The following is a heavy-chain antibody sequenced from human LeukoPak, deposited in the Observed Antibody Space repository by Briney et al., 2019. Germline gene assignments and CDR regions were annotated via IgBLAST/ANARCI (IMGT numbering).Heavy chain of an antibody. CDR3: ARGHPSNSKTFDM. CDR2: IIPIFGTT. D-gene: IGHD6-13*01. J-gene: IGHJ3*02. V-gene: IGHV1-69*13. CDR1: GYTFTGYY. Sequence: ASVKVSCRASGYTFTGYYMSWVRQAPGQGLEWMGGIIPIFGTTNYAQKFQGRVTITADESTSTAYLEVSSLRSDDTAVYYCARGHPSNSKTFDMWGQGTMVSVSS.